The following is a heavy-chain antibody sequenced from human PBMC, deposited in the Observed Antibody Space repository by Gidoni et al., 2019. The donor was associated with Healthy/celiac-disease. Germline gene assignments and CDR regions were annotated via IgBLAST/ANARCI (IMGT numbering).Heavy chain of an antibody. D-gene: IGHD3-3*01. Sequence: QVQLVQSGAEVKKPGASVMVSCTASGYTFTGYYMHWVRQAPGQGLEWMGWINPNSGGTNYAQKLQGWVTMTRDTSISTAYMELSRLRSDDTAVYYCARGHYDSPGFDPWGQGTLVTVSS. CDR3: ARGHYDSPGFDP. J-gene: IGHJ5*02. CDR2: INPNSGGT. V-gene: IGHV1-2*04. CDR1: GYTFTGYY.